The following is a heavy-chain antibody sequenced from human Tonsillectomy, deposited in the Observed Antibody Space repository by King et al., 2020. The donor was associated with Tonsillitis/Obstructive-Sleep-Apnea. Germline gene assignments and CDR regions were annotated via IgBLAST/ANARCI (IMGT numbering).Heavy chain of an antibody. CDR2: ISGGGGST. CDR1: GFTFSTYA. CDR3: AKSRRYSTNDAFEI. V-gene: IGHV3-23*04. Sequence: VQLVESGGGLEQPGGSLRLSCAGTGFTFSTYAMSWVRQAPGKGLEWVSAISGGGGSTFYADSVKGRFTISRDNSKNTLDLQMNSLRAEDTAVYYCAKSRRYSTNDAFEIWGQGTMDTVSS. J-gene: IGHJ3*02. D-gene: IGHD6-13*01.